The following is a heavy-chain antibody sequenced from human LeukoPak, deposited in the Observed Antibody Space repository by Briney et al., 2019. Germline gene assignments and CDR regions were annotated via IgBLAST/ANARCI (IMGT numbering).Heavy chain of an antibody. CDR1: GFTFSRYW. CDR2: INSDGIRT. D-gene: IGHD3-22*01. Sequence: GGSLRLSCVASGFTFSRYWMHWVRQAPGKGLLWVARINSDGIRTSHADSVQGRFTISRDNANNTLYLQMNSLRVEDTAVYYCARGGSGSGYHYYYYYMDVWGKGTTVTISS. J-gene: IGHJ6*03. V-gene: IGHV3-74*01. CDR3: ARGGSGSGYHYYYYYMDV.